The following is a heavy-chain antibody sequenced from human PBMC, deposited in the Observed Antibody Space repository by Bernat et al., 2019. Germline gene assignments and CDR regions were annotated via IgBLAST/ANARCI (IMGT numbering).Heavy chain of an antibody. V-gene: IGHV3-30*01. D-gene: IGHD6-6*01. CDR2: ISYDGSNK. J-gene: IGHJ4*02. Sequence: QGRGGEAGGGGVQPGRALRLSWAAAGVTFSSYAMHWVRQAPGKGLEVVAVISYDGSNKYYADAVKGRFTISRDNSKNTLYLQMNSLRAEDTAVYYCAREGESGSSEYYFDYWGQGTLVTVSS. CDR3: AREGESGSSEYYFDY. CDR1: GVTFSSYA.